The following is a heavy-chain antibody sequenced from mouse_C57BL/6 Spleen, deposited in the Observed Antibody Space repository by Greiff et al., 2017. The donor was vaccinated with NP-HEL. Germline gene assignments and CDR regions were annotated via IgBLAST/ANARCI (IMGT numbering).Heavy chain of an antibody. CDR3: ARDYGSSYVYFDY. Sequence: GRGLEWIGRLAPNSGGTKYNETFMSKATLTVDKPSSTAYMPLSSLTSEDSAVYYCARDYGSSYVYFDYWGKGTTLRVSA. D-gene: IGHD1-1*01. V-gene: IGHV1-72*01. J-gene: IGHJ2*01. CDR2: LAPNSGGT.